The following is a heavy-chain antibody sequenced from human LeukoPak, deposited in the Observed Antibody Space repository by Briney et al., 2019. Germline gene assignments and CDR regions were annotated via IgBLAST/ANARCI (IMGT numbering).Heavy chain of an antibody. D-gene: IGHD2-2*01. CDR3: ARGCSSTSCHFNAFDI. CDR1: GYTFTGYY. CDR2: INPNSGGT. V-gene: IGHV1-2*02. J-gene: IGHJ3*02. Sequence: ASVKVSCKASGYTFTGYYMHWVRQVPGQGLEWMGWINPNSGGTNYAQKFQGRVTMTRDTSISTAYMELSRLRSDDTAVYYCARGCSSTSCHFNAFDIWGQGTMVTVSS.